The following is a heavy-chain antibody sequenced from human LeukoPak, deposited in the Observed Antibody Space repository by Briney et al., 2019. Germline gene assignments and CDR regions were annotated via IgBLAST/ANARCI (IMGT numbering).Heavy chain of an antibody. V-gene: IGHV4-59*08. CDR2: NSGST. D-gene: IGHD1-26*01. CDR1: GGSISSYY. CDR3: ARGRGYGGNYLRSFDI. Sequence: SETLSLTCTVSGGSISSYYWSWIRQPPGKGLEWIGYNSGSTNYNPSLKSRVTILLDRSKNQFSLKLSSVTAVDTAIYYCARGRGYGGNYLRSFDIWGQGTMVTVSS. J-gene: IGHJ3*02.